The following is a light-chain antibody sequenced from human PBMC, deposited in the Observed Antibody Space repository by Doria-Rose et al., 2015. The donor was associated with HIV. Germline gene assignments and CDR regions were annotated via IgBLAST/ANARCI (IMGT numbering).Light chain of an antibody. V-gene: IGKV1-5*03. J-gene: IGKJ1*01. CDR2: KAS. Sequence: IGRRMAWYQQKAGSAPKLLIYKASSLDSGVPSRFSGSGSETEFTLTISSLQPDDFASYYCQQYESSSPTFGQGTKVEI. CDR1: IGRR. CDR3: QQYESSSPT.